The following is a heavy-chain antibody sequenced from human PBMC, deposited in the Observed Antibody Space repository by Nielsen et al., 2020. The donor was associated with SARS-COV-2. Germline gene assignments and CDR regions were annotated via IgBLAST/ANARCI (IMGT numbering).Heavy chain of an antibody. J-gene: IGHJ3*02. Sequence: GGSLRLSCAASGFTFDDYAMHWVRQAPGKGLEWVSGISWNSGSIGYADSVKGRFTISRDNAKNSLYLQMNSLRAEDTALYYCAKDISYYDSPGGAFDIWGQGTMVTVSS. CDR2: ISWNSGSI. V-gene: IGHV3-9*01. D-gene: IGHD3-22*01. CDR3: AKDISYYDSPGGAFDI. CDR1: GFTFDDYA.